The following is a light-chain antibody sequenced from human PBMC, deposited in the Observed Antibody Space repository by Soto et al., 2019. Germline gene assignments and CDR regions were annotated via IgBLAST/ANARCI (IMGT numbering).Light chain of an antibody. CDR1: QSVSSY. J-gene: IGKJ2*01. CDR2: DAS. V-gene: IGKV3-11*01. Sequence: EIVLTQSPATLSLSPGERATLSCRASQSVSSYLAWYQQKPGQAPRLLIYDASNRATGIPARFSGSGSGTDFTLTISGLEPEDFAVYYCQQRFNWPPKYTFGQGTKLEIK. CDR3: QQRFNWPPKYT.